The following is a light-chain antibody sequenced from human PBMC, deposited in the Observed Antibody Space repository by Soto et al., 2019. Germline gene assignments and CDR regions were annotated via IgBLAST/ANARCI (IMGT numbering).Light chain of an antibody. CDR2: EVS. J-gene: IGLJ3*02. Sequence: QSALTQPASVSGSPGQSITISCTGTSSDIGGYNYVSWYQHHPGKAPKLMIYEVSNRPSGVSNRFSGPKSGNTASLTISGLQAEDEADYYCNSYTSSRSLVFGGGTKLTVL. CDR3: NSYTSSRSLV. V-gene: IGLV2-14*01. CDR1: SSDIGGYNY.